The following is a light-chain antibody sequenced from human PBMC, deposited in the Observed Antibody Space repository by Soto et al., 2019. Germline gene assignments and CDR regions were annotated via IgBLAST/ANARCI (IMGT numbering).Light chain of an antibody. CDR2: EVT. Sequence: QSALTQPPSASGSPGQSVTISCTGTSSDVGGYYYVSWYQQHPGKVPKLIIYEVTKRPSGVPDRFSGSKSGNTASLTVSGLQAEDEADYYCAAWDDSLNGYVFGTGTKVTVL. V-gene: IGLV2-8*01. CDR1: SSDVGGYYY. J-gene: IGLJ1*01. CDR3: AAWDDSLNGYV.